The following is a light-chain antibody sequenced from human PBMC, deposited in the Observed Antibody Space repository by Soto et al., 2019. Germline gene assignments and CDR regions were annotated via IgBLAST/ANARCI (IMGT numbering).Light chain of an antibody. CDR3: SSYTSSSTCV. J-gene: IGLJ7*01. Sequence: QSALTQPASVSGSPGQSITISCTGTSSDIGGYNYVSWYQQYPGKAPKLMIYDVSNRPSGVSNRFSGSKSGNTASLTISGLQAEDEADYYFSSYTSSSTCVFGAGTQLTVL. CDR2: DVS. V-gene: IGLV2-14*01. CDR1: SSDIGGYNY.